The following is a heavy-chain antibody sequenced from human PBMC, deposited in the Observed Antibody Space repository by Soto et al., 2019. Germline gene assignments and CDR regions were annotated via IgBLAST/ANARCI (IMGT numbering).Heavy chain of an antibody. D-gene: IGHD3-10*01. Sequence: EVQLVESGGGLVQPGGSLRLSCAASGFTFSSYWMHWVRQAPGKGLVWVSRINSDGSSTNYADSVKGRFTISRDNAKTTLYLQMKSLRAEDTAVYYWARGGGGAYGSGFVWGQGTTVTVSS. CDR1: GFTFSSYW. J-gene: IGHJ6*02. V-gene: IGHV3-74*01. CDR2: INSDGSST. CDR3: ARGGGGAYGSGFV.